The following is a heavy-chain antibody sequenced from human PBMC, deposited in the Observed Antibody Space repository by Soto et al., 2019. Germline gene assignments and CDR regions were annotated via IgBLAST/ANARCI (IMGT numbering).Heavy chain of an antibody. V-gene: IGHV1-46*01. D-gene: IGHD3-16*02. CDR2: INPSGGST. CDR1: GYTFTSYY. CDR3: AREICEGELSLYRRVDAFDI. Sequence: QVQLVQSGAEVKKPGASVKVSCKASGYTFTSYYMHWVRQAPGQGLEWMGIINPSGGSTSYAQKFQGRVTMTRDTSTSTVYMELSSLRSEDTAVYYCAREICEGELSLYRRVDAFDIWGQGTMVTVSS. J-gene: IGHJ3*02.